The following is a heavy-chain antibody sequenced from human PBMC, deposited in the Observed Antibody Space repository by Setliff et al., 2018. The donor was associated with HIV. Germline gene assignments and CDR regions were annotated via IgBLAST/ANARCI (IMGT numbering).Heavy chain of an antibody. J-gene: IGHJ3*02. Sequence: GESLKISCKGSGYYFTTFWIAWVRQMPGKGLEWMGFIYPGDSHTTYSPSFQGQVTISVDTSVSTAYLQWSSLKASDTAMYFCATESGYSAYDPWGYRAFDIWGQGTMVTVSS. CDR1: GYYFTTFW. CDR3: ATESGYSAYDPWGYRAFDI. V-gene: IGHV5-51*01. D-gene: IGHD5-12*01. CDR2: IYPGDSHT.